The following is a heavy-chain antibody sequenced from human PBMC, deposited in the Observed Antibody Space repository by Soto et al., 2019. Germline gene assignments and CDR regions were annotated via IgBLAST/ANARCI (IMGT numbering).Heavy chain of an antibody. D-gene: IGHD2-2*01. V-gene: IGHV1-69*01. Sequence: QVQLVQCGAEVKMPGSSVKVSCTASGGTFDTYALSWVRQAPGQGLEWLGGIIPIFTKPTYARKFQGRITMTADEPTTTVYLDLGSLTSGDTAVHYCARAGDIVVVGDFYYGMDVWGQGTTVIVSS. J-gene: IGHJ6*02. CDR1: GGTFDTYA. CDR2: IIPIFTKP. CDR3: ARAGDIVVVGDFYYGMDV.